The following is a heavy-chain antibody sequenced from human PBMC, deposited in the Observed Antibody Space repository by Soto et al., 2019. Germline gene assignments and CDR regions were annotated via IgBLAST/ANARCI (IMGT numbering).Heavy chain of an antibody. CDR2: INHSGST. Sequence: SETLSLTCAVYGGSFSGYYWSWIRQPPGKGLEWIGEINHSGSTNYNPSLKSRVTISVDTSKNQFSLKLSSVTAADTAVYYCARAYYSSSWSYLDYGMDVWGQGTTVTVSS. J-gene: IGHJ6*02. D-gene: IGHD6-13*01. CDR1: GGSFSGYY. V-gene: IGHV4-34*01. CDR3: ARAYYSSSWSYLDYGMDV.